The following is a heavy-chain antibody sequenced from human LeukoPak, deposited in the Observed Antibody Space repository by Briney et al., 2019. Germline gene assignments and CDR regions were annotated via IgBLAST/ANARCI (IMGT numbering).Heavy chain of an antibody. J-gene: IGHJ3*02. D-gene: IGHD2-21*02. CDR2: IRSKAYGGTT. CDR3: TRVDDDTYCGGDCSPDDAFDI. V-gene: IGHV3-49*03. CDR1: GFTFGDYA. Sequence: QPGPSLRLSCTASGFTFGDYAMSWFRQAPGKGLEWVGFIRSKAYGGTTEYAASVKGRFTISRDDSKSIAYLQMNSLKTEDTAVYYCTRVDDDTYCGGDCSPDDAFDIWGQGTMVTVSS.